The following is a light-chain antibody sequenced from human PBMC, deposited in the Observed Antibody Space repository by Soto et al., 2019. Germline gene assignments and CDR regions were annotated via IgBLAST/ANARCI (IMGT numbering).Light chain of an antibody. CDR2: WAS. J-gene: IGKJ2*01. Sequence: DIVMTQSPDSLAVSLGERVTINCRSSQSVLYSSNNKDYLAWYQQKPGQPPKLLIYWASTRELGVPDRFSGSGSGTDFTLQISRVEAEDVGVYYCMQGTHWPHTFGQGTTLEIK. V-gene: IGKV4-1*01. CDR1: QSVLYSSNNKDY. CDR3: MQGTHWPHT.